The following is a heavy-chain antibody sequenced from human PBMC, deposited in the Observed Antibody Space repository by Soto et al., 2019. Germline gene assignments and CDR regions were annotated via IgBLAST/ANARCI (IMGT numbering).Heavy chain of an antibody. Sequence: GASVKVSCKTSGFTFTNSAVQWVRQARGQRLEWIGWIIVASGRTSYAREVQERVTISRDTSTSTAYMELSGLRSEDTAVYYCVAELYSGGGCCSFDFWGQGTMVTVSS. CDR2: IIVASGRT. CDR3: VAELYSGGGCCSFDF. V-gene: IGHV1-58*01. CDR1: GFTFTNSA. J-gene: IGHJ3*01. D-gene: IGHD2-21*02.